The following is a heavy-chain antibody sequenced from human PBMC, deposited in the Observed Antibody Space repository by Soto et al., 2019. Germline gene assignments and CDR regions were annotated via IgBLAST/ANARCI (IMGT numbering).Heavy chain of an antibody. D-gene: IGHD2-2*01. CDR3: ARDLDCSSTSYYGSIYYYYDMDV. CDR2: ISSSSSYI. J-gene: IGHJ6*03. Sequence: GGSLRLSCAASGFTFSSYSMNWVRQAPGKGLEWVSSISSSSSYIYYADSVKGRFTISRDNAKNSLYLQMNSLRAEDTAVYYCARDLDCSSTSYYGSIYYYYDMDVWGKGTTVTVSS. CDR1: GFTFSSYS. V-gene: IGHV3-21*01.